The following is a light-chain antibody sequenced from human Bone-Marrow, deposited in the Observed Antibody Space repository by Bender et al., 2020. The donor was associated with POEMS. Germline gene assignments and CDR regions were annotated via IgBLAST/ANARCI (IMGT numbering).Light chain of an antibody. CDR3: CSYAGSDTFV. V-gene: IGLV2-23*02. CDR2: EVT. Sequence: QSALTQPASVSGSRGQSITISCTGTNSDVGNYNHVSWYQQHPGKAPKVIIYEVTQRPSGVSSRFSGSKSGNTASLTISGLQTEDEADYYCCSYAGSDTFVFGTGTKVTVL. J-gene: IGLJ1*01. CDR1: NSDVGNYNH.